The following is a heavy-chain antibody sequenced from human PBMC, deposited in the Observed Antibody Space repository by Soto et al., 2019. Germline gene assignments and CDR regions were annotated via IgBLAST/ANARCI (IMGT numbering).Heavy chain of an antibody. J-gene: IGHJ3*02. V-gene: IGHV4-34*01. CDR1: GGSFSGYY. CDR3: ARGPRVVMVPNDAFDI. D-gene: IGHD3-22*01. CDR2: INHSGST. Sequence: PSETLSLTCAVYGGSFSGYYWSWIRQPPGKGLEWIGEINHSGSTNYNPSLKSRVTISVDTSKNQFPLKLSSVTAADTAVYYCARGPRVVMVPNDAFDIWGQGTMVTVS.